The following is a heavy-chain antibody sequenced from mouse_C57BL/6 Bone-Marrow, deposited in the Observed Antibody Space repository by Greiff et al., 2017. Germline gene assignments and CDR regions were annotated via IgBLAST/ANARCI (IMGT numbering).Heavy chain of an antibody. Sequence: QVQLQQPGAELVKPGASVKLSCKASGYTFTNYWMHWVKQRPGQGLEWIGMIHPNGGSPDYNEKFKSEATLSADTSSRTAYMELSSLTSEDSAVYDGAISYNYDDYTMDYGGQGTSVTVSS. CDR3: AISYNYDDYTMDY. V-gene: IGHV1-64*01. CDR1: GYTFTNYW. D-gene: IGHD2-12*01. CDR2: IHPNGGSP. J-gene: IGHJ4*01.